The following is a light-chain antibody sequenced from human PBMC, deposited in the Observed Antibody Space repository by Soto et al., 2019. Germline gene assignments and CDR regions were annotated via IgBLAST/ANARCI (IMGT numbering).Light chain of an antibody. V-gene: IGLV2-14*01. Sequence: QSVLTQPASVSGSPGQSITISCTGTSSDVGVYDYVSWYQHHPGKAPKLMIYEVTSRPSGVSSRFSGSKSGTSAYLAISGLQSEDEADYYCAAWDDSLNRSVFGNGTKVTVL. CDR2: EVT. J-gene: IGLJ1*01. CDR1: SSDVGVYDY. CDR3: AAWDDSLNRSV.